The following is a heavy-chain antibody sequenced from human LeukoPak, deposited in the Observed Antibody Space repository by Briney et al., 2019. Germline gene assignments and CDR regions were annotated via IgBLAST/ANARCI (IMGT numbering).Heavy chain of an antibody. Sequence: ASVKVSCKASGYTFTAYYMHWVRQAPGKGLAWMGWINPNSGGTNYAQKFQGRVTMTRDTSLSTAYMELSRLGSDDTAVYYCARNYYGSGNYYLGGYWGQGTLVTVSS. V-gene: IGHV1-2*02. CDR3: ARNYYGSGNYYLGGY. D-gene: IGHD3-10*01. CDR2: INPNSGGT. J-gene: IGHJ4*02. CDR1: GYTFTAYY.